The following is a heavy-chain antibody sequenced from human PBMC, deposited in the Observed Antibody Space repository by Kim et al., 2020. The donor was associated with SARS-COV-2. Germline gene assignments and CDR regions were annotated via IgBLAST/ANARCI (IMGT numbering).Heavy chain of an antibody. D-gene: IGHD6-25*01. CDR3: ATSSGVNDGGWYFDL. J-gene: IGHJ2*01. CDR2: IYYSGST. V-gene: IGHV4-59*02. CDR1: GGSDSNYY. Sequence: SETLSLTCIVSGGSDSNYYWNWIRQPPGKVLEWIGYIYYSGSTNYNPSLKSRVTISVDTSKNQFSLRLSSVTAADTAVYYCATSSGVNDGGWYFDLWGRGTLVTVSS.